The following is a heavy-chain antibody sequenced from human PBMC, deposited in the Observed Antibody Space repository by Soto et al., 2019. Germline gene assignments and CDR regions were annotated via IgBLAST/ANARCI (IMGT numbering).Heavy chain of an antibody. D-gene: IGHD2-15*01. CDR3: ARSRFVVGVTEDYYGMDA. CDR1: GGTFSNSP. J-gene: IGHJ6*02. V-gene: IGHV1-69*12. CDR2: VIPVIKKA. Sequence: QVQLVQSGAEVKKPGSSVKVSCKSSGGTFSNSPISWVRQAPGQGLEWVGGVIPVIKKANYAQKLQGRVTITADASTNTAYIGLSSLRSIDTAVYYCARSRFVVGVTEDYYGMDAWGQGTTVTVSS.